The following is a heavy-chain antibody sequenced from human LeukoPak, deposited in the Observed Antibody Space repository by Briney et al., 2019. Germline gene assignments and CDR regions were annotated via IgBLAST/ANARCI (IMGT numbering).Heavy chain of an antibody. CDR2: INPNSGGT. J-gene: IGHJ5*02. V-gene: IGHV1-2*02. D-gene: IGHD2-15*01. Sequence: EAPVKVSCKASGYTFTGYYMHWVRQAPGQGLEWMGWINPNSGGTNYAQKFQGRVTMTRDTSISTAYMELSRLRSDDTAVYYCARDGGYCSGGSCYYWFDPWGQGTLVTVSS. CDR3: ARDGGYCSGGSCYYWFDP. CDR1: GYTFTGYY.